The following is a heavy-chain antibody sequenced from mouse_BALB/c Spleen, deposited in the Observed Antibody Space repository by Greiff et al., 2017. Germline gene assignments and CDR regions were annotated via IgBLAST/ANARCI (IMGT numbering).Heavy chain of an antibody. CDR3: VRDGYPGAY. CDR2: IWTGGGT. V-gene: IGHV2-9-2*01. J-gene: IGHJ3*01. CDR1: GFSLTSYD. Sequence: VKLMESGPGLVAPSQSLSITCTVSGFSLTSYDISWIRQPPGKGLEWLGVIWTGGGTNYNSAFMSRLSISKDNSKSQVFLKMNSLQTDDTAIYYCVRDGYPGAYWGQGTLVTVSA. D-gene: IGHD2-2*01.